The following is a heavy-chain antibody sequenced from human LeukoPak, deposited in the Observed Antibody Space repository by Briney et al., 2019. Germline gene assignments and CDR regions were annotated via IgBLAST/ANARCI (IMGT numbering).Heavy chain of an antibody. V-gene: IGHV1-69*08. CDR3: AREPQYGMDV. J-gene: IGHJ6*02. Sequence: GASVKVSCKASEGTFSIDTFSWVRQAPGQGLEWMGRVIPFLGTTDYAQRFQGRVSITADKSTSTTYMELSGLGYEDTAVYYCAREPQYGMDVWGQGTTVTVSS. CDR1: EGTFSIDT. CDR2: VIPFLGTT.